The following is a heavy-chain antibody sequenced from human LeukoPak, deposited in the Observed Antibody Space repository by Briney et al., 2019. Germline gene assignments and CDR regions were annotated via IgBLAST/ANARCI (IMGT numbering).Heavy chain of an antibody. CDR1: GYTFTDYC. CDR3: VGARIVDHHPFDY. D-gene: IGHD2/OR15-2a*01. CDR2: INPNSGGT. Sequence: ASVKVSCKASGYTFTDYCVHWVRQAPGQGLEWMGWINPNSGGTDYAQKFQGRVTMTRDTSISTAYMELSRLRSDDTAVYYCVGARIVDHHPFDYWGQGTLVTVSS. V-gene: IGHV1-2*02. J-gene: IGHJ4*02.